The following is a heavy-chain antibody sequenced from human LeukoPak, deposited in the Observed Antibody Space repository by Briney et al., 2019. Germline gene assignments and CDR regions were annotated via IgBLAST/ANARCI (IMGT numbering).Heavy chain of an antibody. CDR3: AREGRVDTAMFGGSHFDY. CDR1: GGSIRSGSYC. D-gene: IGHD5-18*01. Sequence: ETLCLTRTLSGGSIRSGSYCSGWVSHPPGAGVGWIGSIYYTGSTYYNPSLKSQFTISVDTSKNKFSLNLSTVTAADTAVYFCAREGRVDTAMFGGSHFDYWGQGTLVTVSS. CDR2: IYYTGST. J-gene: IGHJ4*02. V-gene: IGHV4-39*02.